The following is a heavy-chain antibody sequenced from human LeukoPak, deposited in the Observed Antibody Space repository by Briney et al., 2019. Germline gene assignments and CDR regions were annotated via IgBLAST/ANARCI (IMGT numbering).Heavy chain of an antibody. D-gene: IGHD3-10*01. Sequence: ASVKVSCKASGYTFTSYYMHWVRQAPGQGLEWMGIINPSGGSTSYAQKFQGRVTMTRDMSTSTVYMELSSLRSEDTAVYYCARDFYYGSGSYYRKTYYFDYWGQGTLVTVSS. CDR3: ARDFYYGSGSYYRKTYYFDY. V-gene: IGHV1-46*01. J-gene: IGHJ4*02. CDR1: GYTFTSYY. CDR2: INPSGGST.